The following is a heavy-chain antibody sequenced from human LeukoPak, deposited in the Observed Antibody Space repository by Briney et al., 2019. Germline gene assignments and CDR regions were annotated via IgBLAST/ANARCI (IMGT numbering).Heavy chain of an antibody. V-gene: IGHV3-48*01. CDR2: INSDSSAI. J-gene: IGHJ4*02. CDR1: GFTFSSYS. CDR3: ARSYTGYDL. D-gene: IGHD5-12*01. Sequence: GGSLRLSCVASGFTFSSYSMNWVRQAPGKGLDWISGINSDSSAIYYADSVKGRFTISKDNAKNSLYLQMNSLRAEDTAVYYCARSYTGYDLWGQGTLVTVSS.